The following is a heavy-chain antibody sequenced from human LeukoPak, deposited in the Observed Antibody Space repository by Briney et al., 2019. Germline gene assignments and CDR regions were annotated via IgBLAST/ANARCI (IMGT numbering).Heavy chain of an antibody. D-gene: IGHD2-2*01. Sequence: SETLSLTCTVSGGSISSGSYYWSWIRQPAGKGLEWIGRIYTSGSTNYNPSLKSRVTISVDTSKNQFSLKLSSVTAADTAVYYCARGRYQLLAWYFDLWGRGTLVTVSS. CDR3: ARGRYQLLAWYFDL. J-gene: IGHJ2*01. V-gene: IGHV4-61*02. CDR2: IYTSGST. CDR1: GGSISSGSYY.